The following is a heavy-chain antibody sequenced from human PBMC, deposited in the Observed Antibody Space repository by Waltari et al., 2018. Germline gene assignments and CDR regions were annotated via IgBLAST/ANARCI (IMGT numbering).Heavy chain of an antibody. V-gene: IGHV3-48*04. D-gene: IGHD3-9*01. CDR2: ISSSSSTI. CDR1: GFTFSSYS. CDR3: ARDEVTGYYSIDY. Sequence: EVQLVESGGGLVQPGGSLRLSCAASGFTFSSYSMNWFRQAPGKGLEWVSYISSSSSTIYYADSVKGRFTISRDNAKNSLYLQMNSLRAEDTAVYYCARDEVTGYYSIDYWGQGTLVTVSS. J-gene: IGHJ4*02.